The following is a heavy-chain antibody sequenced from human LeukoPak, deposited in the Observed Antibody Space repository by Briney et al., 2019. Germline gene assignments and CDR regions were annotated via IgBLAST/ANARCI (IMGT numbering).Heavy chain of an antibody. CDR2: MSPNSGNT. Sequence: GASVKVSCKASGYTFTSYDINWVRQATGQGLEWMGWMSPNSGNTGYAQKFQGRVTITRNTSISTAYMELSSLRSEDTAVYYCARDRGYCSGGSCYNWFDPWGQGTLVTVSS. V-gene: IGHV1-8*03. CDR3: ARDRGYCSGGSCYNWFDP. D-gene: IGHD2-15*01. J-gene: IGHJ5*02. CDR1: GYTFTSYD.